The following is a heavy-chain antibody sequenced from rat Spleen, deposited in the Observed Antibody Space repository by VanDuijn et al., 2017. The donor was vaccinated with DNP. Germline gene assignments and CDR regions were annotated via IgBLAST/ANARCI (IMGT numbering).Heavy chain of an antibody. CDR3: ATSVRDYGGYGFAY. CDR1: GFSFSNYG. Sequence: EVQLVESGGGLAQPGRSLKLSCAASGFSFSNYGMAWVRQAPTQGLEWVASISTGGGSTYYRDSAKGRFTISRDNAKSTLYLQMDSLRSEDTATYYCATSVRDYGGYGFAYWGQGTLVTVSS. J-gene: IGHJ3*01. D-gene: IGHD1-11*01. CDR2: ISTGGGST. V-gene: IGHV5S13*01.